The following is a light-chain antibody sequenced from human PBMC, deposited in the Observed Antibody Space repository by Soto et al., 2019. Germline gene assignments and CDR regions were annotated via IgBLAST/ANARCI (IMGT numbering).Light chain of an antibody. CDR2: GAS. V-gene: IGKV3-20*01. CDR1: HSVSSSY. J-gene: IGKJ5*01. Sequence: EIVLTQSPGTLSLSPGERATLSCRASHSVSSSYLAWYQQKPGQAPRLLIYGASSRATGITDRFSGSGSGTDFTLTISRLEPEDFAVYYCKQYGSSPPITFRQGTRLEI. CDR3: KQYGSSPPIT.